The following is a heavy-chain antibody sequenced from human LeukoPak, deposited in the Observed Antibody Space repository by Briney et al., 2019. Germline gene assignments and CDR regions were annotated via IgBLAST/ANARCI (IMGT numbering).Heavy chain of an antibody. CDR3: ATWDPYYCSSTSCYPAFDI. V-gene: IGHV1-69*05. Sequence: VASVTVSCKASGGTFSSYAMSWVRQAPGQGLEWMGGIIPIFGTANYAQKFQGRVTITTDESTSKAYMELSSLRSEDTAVYYCATWDPYYCSSTSCYPAFDIWGQGTMVTVSS. CDR2: IIPIFGTA. D-gene: IGHD2-2*01. J-gene: IGHJ3*02. CDR1: GGTFSSYA.